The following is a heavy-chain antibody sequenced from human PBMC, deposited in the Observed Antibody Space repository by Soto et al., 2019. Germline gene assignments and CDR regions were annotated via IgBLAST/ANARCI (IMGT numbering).Heavy chain of an antibody. CDR3: ANYYFVSGSAPRSYFDS. J-gene: IGHJ4*02. CDR1: GGSISSGDYY. Sequence: SETLSLTCTVSGGSISSGDYYWSWIRQPPGKGLEWIGYIYYSGSTYYNPSLKSRVTISIDTSKNQFSLELSSVTAADTAVYFCANYYFVSGSAPRSYFDSWGRGTLVTVSS. D-gene: IGHD3-10*01. V-gene: IGHV4-30-4*01. CDR2: IYYSGST.